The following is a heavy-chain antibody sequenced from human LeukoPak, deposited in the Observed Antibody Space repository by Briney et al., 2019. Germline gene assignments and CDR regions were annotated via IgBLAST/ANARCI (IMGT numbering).Heavy chain of an antibody. CDR3: ARVPGRPADVFDH. CDR1: GGPLSGYS. Sequence: PSETLSLTCAVYGGPLSGYSWSWIRQPPGKGLEWIGEINHSGSTNYNPSLKSRVTISADTSKNQFSLKLSAVTAADTAFYYCARVPGRPADVFDHWGQGTLVTVSS. CDR2: INHSGST. V-gene: IGHV4-34*01. J-gene: IGHJ4*02. D-gene: IGHD2-2*01.